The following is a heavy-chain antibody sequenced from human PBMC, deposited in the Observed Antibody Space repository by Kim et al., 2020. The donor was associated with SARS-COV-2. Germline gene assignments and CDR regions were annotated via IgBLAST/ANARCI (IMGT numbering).Heavy chain of an antibody. Sequence: SETLSLTCTVSGGSISSSSYYWGWIRQPPGKGLEWIGSIYYSGSTYYNPSLKSRVTISVDTSKNQFSLKLSSVTAADTAVYYCARATAMGPFDYWGQGTLVTVSS. J-gene: IGHJ4*02. CDR2: IYYSGST. CDR1: GGSISSSSYY. D-gene: IGHD5-18*01. V-gene: IGHV4-39*01. CDR3: ARATAMGPFDY.